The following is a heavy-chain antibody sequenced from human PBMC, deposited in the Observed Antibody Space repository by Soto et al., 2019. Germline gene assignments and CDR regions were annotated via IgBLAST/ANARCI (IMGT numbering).Heavy chain of an antibody. Sequence: GASVKVSCEASGYTFSNFAMHWVRQAPGQRLEWMGWINAGNWNTKYSQKFQGRVTFTRDTSASTVYMEVSSLRAEDTAVYYCARAAYYYESSGYYPGDYWGQGTLVTVSS. CDR3: ARAAYYYESSGYYPGDY. V-gene: IGHV1-3*01. CDR2: INAGNWNT. D-gene: IGHD3-22*01. CDR1: GYTFSNFA. J-gene: IGHJ4*02.